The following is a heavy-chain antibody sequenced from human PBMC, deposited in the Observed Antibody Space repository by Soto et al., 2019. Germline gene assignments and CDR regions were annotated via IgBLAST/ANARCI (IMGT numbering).Heavy chain of an antibody. CDR3: ARTVRWNGLEFGLDV. J-gene: IGHJ6*02. CDR1: GFTLHTYN. D-gene: IGHD1-1*01. V-gene: IGHV1-3*01. Sequence: QVQLVQSGAEVKKPGASVKISCQASGFTLHTYNLHWVRQAPRQILEWMGRITAANDDTKYSPSVQGRVTHSWDTSAKTAYFEMSGLRAGDTAVDYCARTVRWNGLEFGLDVLGQGTTV. CDR2: ITAANDDT.